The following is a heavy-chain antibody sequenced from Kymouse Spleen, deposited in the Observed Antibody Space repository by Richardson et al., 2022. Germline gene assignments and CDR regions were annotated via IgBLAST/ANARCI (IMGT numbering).Heavy chain of an antibody. CDR2: IYYSGST. D-gene: IGHD3-10*01. CDR1: GGSISSSSYY. J-gene: IGHJ5*02. Sequence: QLQLQESGPGLVKPSETLSLTCTVSGGSISSSSYYWGWIRQPPGKGLEWIGSIYYSGSTYYNPSLKSRVTISVDTSKNQFSLKLSSVTAADTAVYYCARLWFGDWFDPWGQGTLVTVSS. CDR3: ARLWFGDWFDP. V-gene: IGHV4-39*01.